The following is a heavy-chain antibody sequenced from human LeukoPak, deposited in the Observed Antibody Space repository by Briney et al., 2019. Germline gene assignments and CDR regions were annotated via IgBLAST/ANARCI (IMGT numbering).Heavy chain of an antibody. CDR1: GYSFTSYW. Sequence: GESLKISCKGSGYSFTSYWIGWVRQMPGKGLEWMGIIYPGDSDTRYSPSFQGQVTISADKSVSTAYLQWSSLKASDTAMYYCASLSSGWGSAFDIWGQGTMVTVSS. D-gene: IGHD6-19*01. J-gene: IGHJ3*02. CDR3: ASLSSGWGSAFDI. CDR2: IYPGDSDT. V-gene: IGHV5-51*01.